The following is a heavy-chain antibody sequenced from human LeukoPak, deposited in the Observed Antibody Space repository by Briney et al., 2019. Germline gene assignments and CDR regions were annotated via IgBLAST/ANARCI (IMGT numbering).Heavy chain of an antibody. CDR3: AGVTYSDYDNFDY. D-gene: IGHD5-12*01. Sequence: ASVKVSCKASGYTFTAYYMHWVRQAPGQGLEWMGWVYPKSGDTNYAQKFQGRVAMTRDTSISTAYMELSSLTSDDTAVYYCAGVTYSDYDNFDYWGQGTLVTVSS. J-gene: IGHJ4*02. CDR1: GYTFTAYY. CDR2: VYPKSGDT. V-gene: IGHV1-2*02.